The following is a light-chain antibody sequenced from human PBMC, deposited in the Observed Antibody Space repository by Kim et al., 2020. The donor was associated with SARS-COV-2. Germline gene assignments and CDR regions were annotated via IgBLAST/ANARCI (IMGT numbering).Light chain of an antibody. J-gene: IGLJ2*01. CDR2: EVS. Sequence: GQSVSISCTGTSSYGGDSNDVSWYQQHPGKAPKLRIYEVSKRPSGVPDRFSGSKSGNTAYLSVSGLQADDEADYYCFSYAGRTNLIFGGGTQLTVL. V-gene: IGLV2-8*01. CDR3: FSYAGRTNLI. CDR1: SSYGGDSND.